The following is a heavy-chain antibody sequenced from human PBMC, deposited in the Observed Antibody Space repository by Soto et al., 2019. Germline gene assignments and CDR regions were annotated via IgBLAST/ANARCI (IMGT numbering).Heavy chain of an antibody. CDR1: GFTFSTYA. CDR2: ISYDGTNK. J-gene: IGHJ6*02. CDR3: AKDGGGYTYGYVMLDKYYYGMDV. D-gene: IGHD5-18*01. Sequence: QVHLVESGGGVVQPGRSLRLSCAASGFTFSTYAMHWVRQAPGKGLVWVAVISYDGTNKYYADSVRGRFTISRDNSKNTLFLQMNRLRAEDTAVDYCAKDGGGYTYGYVMLDKYYYGMDVWGPGTTVTVSS. V-gene: IGHV3-30-3*02.